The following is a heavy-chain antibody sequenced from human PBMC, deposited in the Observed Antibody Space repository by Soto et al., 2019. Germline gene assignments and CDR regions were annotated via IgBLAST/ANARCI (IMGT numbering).Heavy chain of an antibody. V-gene: IGHV4-34*01. CDR3: ARGHPRSVLSTPLVTAYWFDP. D-gene: IGHD2-15*01. CDR1: GGSIGSYFNNYY. Sequence: QVQLQQWGAGLLKPSETLSLTCAVYGGSIGSYFNNYYWSWIRQTPGQGLEWIGEINYGGTTNYNPPLKTRISISIATSKNQFSLKVKSVTAADTATYYCARGHPRSVLSTPLVTAYWFDPWGQGTLVSVSS. CDR2: INYGGTT. J-gene: IGHJ5*02.